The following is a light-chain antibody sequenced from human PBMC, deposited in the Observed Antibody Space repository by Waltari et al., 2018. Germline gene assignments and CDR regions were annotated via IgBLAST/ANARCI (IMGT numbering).Light chain of an antibody. Sequence: QSVLTQPPSASGTPGRRVTISCSGSQSNVGDNVVNWNHQVPGTAPKLVIYRNDQRPSGVPDRFTASKSGTSASLAISGLQSEDEGDYYCATWDDSPTGRWVFGGGTRVTVL. CDR3: ATWDDSPTGRWV. CDR1: QSNVGDNV. CDR2: RND. V-gene: IGLV1-44*01. J-gene: IGLJ3*02.